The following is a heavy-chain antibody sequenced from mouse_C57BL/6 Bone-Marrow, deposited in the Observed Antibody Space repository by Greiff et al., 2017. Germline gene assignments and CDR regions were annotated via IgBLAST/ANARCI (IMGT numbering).Heavy chain of an antibody. CDR1: GYTFASYW. Sequence: QVQLQQPGAELVKPGASVKMSCKASGYTFASYWITWVKQRSGQGLEWIGDIYPGSGSTNYNEKFKSKATLTVDTSTSTAYMQLSSLTSEDSAVYYCARSYYGSSDAKDYWGQGTSVTVSS. CDR3: ARSYYGSSDAKDY. V-gene: IGHV1-55*01. J-gene: IGHJ4*01. D-gene: IGHD1-1*01. CDR2: IYPGSGST.